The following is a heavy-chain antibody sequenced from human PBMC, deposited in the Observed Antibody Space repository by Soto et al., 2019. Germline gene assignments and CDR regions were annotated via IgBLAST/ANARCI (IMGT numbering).Heavy chain of an antibody. CDR2: IIPIFGTA. CDR3: AGGGGGGYGMDV. J-gene: IGHJ6*02. D-gene: IGHD1-26*01. V-gene: IGHV1-69*01. CDR1: GGTFSSYA. Sequence: QVQLVQSGAEVKKPGSSVKVSCKASGGTFSSYAISWVRQAPGQGIEWMGGIIPIFGTAHYAKKFQGRVTLTGDESPREACRGGTSMGSEYAAGNDCAGGGGGGYGMDVWGQGTTVTVSS.